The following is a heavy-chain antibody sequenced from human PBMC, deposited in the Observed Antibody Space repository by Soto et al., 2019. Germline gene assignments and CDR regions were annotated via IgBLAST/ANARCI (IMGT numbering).Heavy chain of an antibody. CDR2: IKQDGSEK. J-gene: IGHJ4*02. V-gene: IGHV3-7*05. CDR3: AHLGQLWYYLDY. Sequence: GGSLRLSCAASGFTFSDYWMSWVRQTPGKGLEWVANIKQDGSEKYYVDSVKGRFTISRDNAKNSLYLQMSSLRAEDTAVYYCAHLGQLWYYLDYWGQGTLVTVSS. CDR1: GFTFSDYW. D-gene: IGHD3-10*01.